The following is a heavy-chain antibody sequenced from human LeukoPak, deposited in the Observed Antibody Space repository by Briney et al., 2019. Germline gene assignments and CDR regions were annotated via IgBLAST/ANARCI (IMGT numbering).Heavy chain of an antibody. CDR1: GGSISSSSYY. V-gene: IGHV4-39*01. CDR2: IYYSGSA. Sequence: SETLSLTCTVSGGSISSSSYYWGWIRQPPGKGLEWIGSIYYSGSAYYNPSLKSRVTISVDTSKNQFSLKLSSVTAADTAVYYCARPVSAYCGGDCSDYWGQGTLVTVSS. D-gene: IGHD2-21*01. CDR3: ARPVSAYCGGDCSDY. J-gene: IGHJ4*02.